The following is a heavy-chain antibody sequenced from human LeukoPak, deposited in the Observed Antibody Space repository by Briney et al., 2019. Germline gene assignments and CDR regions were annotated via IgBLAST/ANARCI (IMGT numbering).Heavy chain of an antibody. CDR2: IYYSGST. CDR1: GGSVSNYC. V-gene: IGHV4-59*02. CDR3: ARADNWNLYYFDY. J-gene: IGHJ4*02. D-gene: IGHD1-20*01. Sequence: SETLSLTCTVSGGSVSNYCWSWIRQPPGKGLEWIGYIYYSGSTNYNPSPKSRVTISVDTSKKQFSLNLSSVTAADTAVYYCARADNWNLYYFDYWGQGTLVTVSS.